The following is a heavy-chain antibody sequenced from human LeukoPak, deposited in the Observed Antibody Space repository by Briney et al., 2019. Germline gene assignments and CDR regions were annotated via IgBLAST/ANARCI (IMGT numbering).Heavy chain of an antibody. CDR3: AKDMGSNGRYDAFDI. CDR1: GFTFSSYA. D-gene: IGHD3-10*01. J-gene: IGHJ3*02. Sequence: GGSLRLSCAVSGFTFSSYAMSWVRQAPGKGLEWVSGISWNSGSIGYADSVKGRFTISRDNAKNSLYLQMNSLRAEDTALYYCAKDMGSNGRYDAFDIWGQGTMVTVSS. CDR2: ISWNSGSI. V-gene: IGHV3-9*01.